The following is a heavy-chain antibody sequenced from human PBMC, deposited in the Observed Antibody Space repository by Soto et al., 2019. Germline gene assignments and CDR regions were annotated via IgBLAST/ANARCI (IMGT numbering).Heavy chain of an antibody. J-gene: IGHJ4*02. V-gene: IGHV1-2*02. D-gene: IGHD1-26*01. Sequence: QVQLVQSGAEVKKSGASGKVSCKASGYTFTGYYIHWVRQAPGQGPEWMGELGPNRGDTRYAQKFQGRVTMTMDTSISTVYMELSNLSPDDTAVYYCGRGRSGELVIFYWGQGTLVTVYS. CDR2: LGPNRGDT. CDR1: GYTFTGYY. CDR3: GRGRSGELVIFY.